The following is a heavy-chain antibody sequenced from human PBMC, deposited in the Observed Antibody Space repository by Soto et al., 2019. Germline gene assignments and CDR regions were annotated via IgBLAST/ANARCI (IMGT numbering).Heavy chain of an antibody. CDR3: GKILVGATGHTDADS. CDR1: GGSVYSNGHY. CDR2: IDNNGVT. D-gene: IGHD2-15*01. Sequence: SETLSLTCIVSGGSVYSNGHYWGWIRQAPGKGLEGIGSIDNNGVTNHTPSLKSRVTVSRDTSKNQFSLRLTSVTAADTAVYYCGKILVGATGHTDADSWGPGTLVTVS. J-gene: IGHJ4*02. V-gene: IGHV4-39*01.